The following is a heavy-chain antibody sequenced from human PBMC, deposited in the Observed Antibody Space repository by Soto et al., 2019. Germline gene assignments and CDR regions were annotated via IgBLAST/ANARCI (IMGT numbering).Heavy chain of an antibody. D-gene: IGHD6-19*01. V-gene: IGHV3-23*01. J-gene: IGHJ4*02. CDR1: GLTFSSYA. CDR2: ISGSGGST. CDR3: AKEGGWGEGNFDY. Sequence: EVQLLESGGGLVQPGGSLRLSCAASGLTFSSYAKSWVRQAPGKGLEWVSAISGSGGSTYYADSVKGRFTISRDNSKNTLYLQMNSLRAEDSAVYYCAKEGGWGEGNFDYWGQGTLVTVSS.